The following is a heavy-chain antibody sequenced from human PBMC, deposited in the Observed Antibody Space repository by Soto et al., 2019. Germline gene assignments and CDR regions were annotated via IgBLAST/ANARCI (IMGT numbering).Heavy chain of an antibody. CDR1: GYSFTTYW. D-gene: IGHD3-10*01. CDR2: IYPGDSDT. J-gene: IGHJ4*01. Sequence: GESLKISCKGSGYSFTTYWIAWVRQMPGKGLEWVGIIYPGDSDTRYSPSFEGHVTISVDKSISTAFLQWNSLKASDNAIYYCARHSTSAPKDYWGQGALVTVSS. CDR3: ARHSTSAPKDY. V-gene: IGHV5-51*01.